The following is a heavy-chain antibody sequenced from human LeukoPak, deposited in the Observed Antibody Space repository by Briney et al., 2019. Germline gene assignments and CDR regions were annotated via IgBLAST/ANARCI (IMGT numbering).Heavy chain of an antibody. Sequence: SETLSLTCTVSGSSISSYYWSWIRQPPGKGLEWIGYIYYSGSTNYNPSLKSRVTISVDTSKNQFSLKLSSVTAADTAVYYCARESGGWLDYWGQGTLVTVSS. CDR1: GSSISSYY. CDR2: IYYSGST. D-gene: IGHD1-26*01. V-gene: IGHV4-59*01. CDR3: ARESGGWLDY. J-gene: IGHJ4*02.